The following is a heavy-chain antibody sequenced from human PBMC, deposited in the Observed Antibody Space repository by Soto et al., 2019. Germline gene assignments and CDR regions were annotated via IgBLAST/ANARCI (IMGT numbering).Heavy chain of an antibody. Sequence: QVQLQESGPGLVKPSQTLSLTCTVSGGSISSGGYYWSWIRQPPRKGLQWIGFIYYSGGTYYNPLLKSRISMSVDTSKNRCSLKVTAGTAADTAVYDCARVSDILCGSPVYFEVWGQGALVTVSS. J-gene: IGHJ4*02. CDR3: ARVSDILCGSPVYFEV. CDR2: IYYSGGT. D-gene: IGHD3-9*01. CDR1: GGSISSGGYY. V-gene: IGHV4-31*03.